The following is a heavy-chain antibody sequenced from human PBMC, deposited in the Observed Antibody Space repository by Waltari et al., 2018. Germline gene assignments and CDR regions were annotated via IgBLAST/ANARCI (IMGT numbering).Heavy chain of an antibody. CDR1: EGTFSSYA. V-gene: IGHV1-69*08. J-gene: IGHJ3*02. CDR3: ARDPHYYDSSGAEGAFDI. D-gene: IGHD3-22*01. Sequence: QFQLVQSGAEVKKPGSSVKVSCKASEGTFSSYAISWVRQAPGQGLEWMGRIIPIFGTANYAQKFQGRGTITADKSTSTAYMELSSLRSEDTAVYYCARDPHYYDSSGAEGAFDIWGQGTMVTVSS. CDR2: IIPIFGTA.